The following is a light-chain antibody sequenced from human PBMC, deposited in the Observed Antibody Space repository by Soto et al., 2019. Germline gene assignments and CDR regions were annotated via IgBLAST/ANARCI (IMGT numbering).Light chain of an antibody. Sequence: EIVLTPSPGTLSLSPVERATLSCRASHTISSSYLAWYQPKPGQAPRLLMYGISRRATGIPDRFSGSGSGTDFPLTISRLEPEESAVYYCQQFSSYPLTFGGGTKVDIK. CDR1: HTISSSY. J-gene: IGKJ4*01. CDR3: QQFSSYPLT. V-gene: IGKV3-20*01. CDR2: GIS.